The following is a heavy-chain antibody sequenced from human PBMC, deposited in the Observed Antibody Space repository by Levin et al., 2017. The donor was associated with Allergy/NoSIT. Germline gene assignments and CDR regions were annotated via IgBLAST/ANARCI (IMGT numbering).Heavy chain of an antibody. CDR3: ARDRYSAVAGIDLTHPLDY. J-gene: IGHJ4*02. Sequence: LSLTCAASGFPFSNFGIHWVRQAPGKGLEWVSAIWYDGSNKYYRDSVKGRFTISRDNSKNTLYLQMDSLRVEDTAVYYCARDRYSAVAGIDLTHPLDYWSQVTLVTVSS. D-gene: IGHD6-19*01. CDR2: IWYDGSNK. V-gene: IGHV3-33*01. CDR1: GFPFSNFG.